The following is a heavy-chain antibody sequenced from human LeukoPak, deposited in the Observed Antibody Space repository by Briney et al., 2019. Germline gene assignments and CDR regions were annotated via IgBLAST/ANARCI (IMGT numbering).Heavy chain of an antibody. Sequence: GGSLRLSCAASGFISSRYTMSWVRQAPGEGLEWVSSISSSSTYIYYADSVKGRFTISRDNAKNSLYLQMNSLRADDTALYYCATEGFYYWGPGTQVTVSS. J-gene: IGHJ4*02. CDR2: ISSSSTYI. V-gene: IGHV3-21*04. CDR3: ATEGFYY. CDR1: GFISSRYT.